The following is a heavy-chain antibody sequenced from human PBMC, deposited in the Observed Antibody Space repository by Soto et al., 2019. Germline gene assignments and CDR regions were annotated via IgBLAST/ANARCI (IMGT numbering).Heavy chain of an antibody. CDR1: GYSFTSYW. Sequence: PGESLKISCQGSGYSFTSYWIAWVRQMPGKGLECMGIIYPGESDTRYSPSFQGQVTISVDKSISTAYLQWSSLKASDTAMYYCARGGRSRYLYYGMDVWGQGTTVTVSS. J-gene: IGHJ6*02. CDR3: ARGGRSRYLYYGMDV. V-gene: IGHV5-51*01. CDR2: IYPGESDT. D-gene: IGHD3-16*01.